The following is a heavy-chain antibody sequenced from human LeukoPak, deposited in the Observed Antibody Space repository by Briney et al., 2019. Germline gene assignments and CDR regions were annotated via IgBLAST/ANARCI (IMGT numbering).Heavy chain of an antibody. D-gene: IGHD3-9*01. Sequence: SVKVSCKASGGTFSSYAISWVRQAPGQGLEWMGRIIPILGVANYAQKFQGRVTITADKSTSTAYMELSSLRSEDTAVYYCARDILTGYYVYGMDVWGQGTTVTVPS. CDR2: IIPILGVA. V-gene: IGHV1-69*04. CDR3: ARDILTGYYVYGMDV. J-gene: IGHJ6*02. CDR1: GGTFSSYA.